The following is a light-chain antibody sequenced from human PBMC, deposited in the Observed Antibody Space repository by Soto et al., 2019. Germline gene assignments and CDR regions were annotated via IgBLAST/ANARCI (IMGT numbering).Light chain of an antibody. CDR1: QSVGAY. CDR2: ATA. J-gene: IGKJ4*01. CDR3: QESFSTPVLA. V-gene: IGKV1-39*01. Sequence: DIQMTQSPSSLSASVGDRVTITCRASQSVGAYLNWYQQKPGKPPKLLIYATARLQTGVPSRFSGSGTGADFTLTISSLQPEDVATYYCQESFSTPVLAFGGGTKVEIK.